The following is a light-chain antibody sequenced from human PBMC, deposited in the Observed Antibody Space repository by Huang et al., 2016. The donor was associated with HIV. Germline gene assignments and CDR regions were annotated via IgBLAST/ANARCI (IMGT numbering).Light chain of an antibody. CDR3: QQRSNWPVT. V-gene: IGKV3-11*02. CDR1: QSIGSY. CDR2: NTS. Sequence: EIVLTQSPATLSLSPGERATLSCRASQSIGSYLAWYQQKPGQAPRLLIYNTSNRATGIPARFSGRGSGRGFTLTISSLEPDDFAVYYCQQRSNWPVTFGQGTRLEIK. J-gene: IGKJ5*01.